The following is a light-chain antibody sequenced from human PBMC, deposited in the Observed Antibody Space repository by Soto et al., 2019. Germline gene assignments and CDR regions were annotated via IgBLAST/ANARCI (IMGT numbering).Light chain of an antibody. J-gene: IGLJ1*01. V-gene: IGLV1-40*01. CDR2: SNN. CDR1: SSNIGAGHA. Sequence: QSVLTQPPSVSGAPGQRVTISCTGSSSNIGAGHAVHWYQQLPGTAPKLLIHSNNNRPSGVPDRFSGSKSGTSASLAIAELQADDEADYYCCSYAGSSTFFGTGTKLTVL. CDR3: CSYAGSSTF.